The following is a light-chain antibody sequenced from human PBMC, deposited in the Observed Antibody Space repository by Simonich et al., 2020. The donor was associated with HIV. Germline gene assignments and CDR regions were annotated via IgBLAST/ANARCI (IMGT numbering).Light chain of an antibody. CDR1: SSDVGSYNL. CDR3: SSYTSSNTWV. J-gene: IGLJ3*02. V-gene: IGLV2-14*02. CDR2: EGS. Sequence: QSALTQPASVSGSPGQSITISCTGTSSDVGSYNLVSWYQQHPGKAPKLMIYEGSKRPSGVSKRFSGSKSGNTASLTISGLQADDEANYYCSSYTSSNTWVFGGGTKLTVL.